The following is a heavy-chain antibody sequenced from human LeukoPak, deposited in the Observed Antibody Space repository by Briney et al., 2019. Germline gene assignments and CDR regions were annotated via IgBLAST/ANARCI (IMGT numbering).Heavy chain of an antibody. CDR2: ISAYNGNT. Sequence: ASVTVSCKASGYTFSSYGISWVRQAPGQGLEWIGWISAYNGNTNYAQKLQGRVTMTTDTYTSTAYMELRSLRSDDTAVYYCARDAAEDYYDSSGSFDYWGQGTLVTVSS. D-gene: IGHD3-22*01. J-gene: IGHJ4*02. V-gene: IGHV1-18*01. CDR3: ARDAAEDYYDSSGSFDY. CDR1: GYTFSSYG.